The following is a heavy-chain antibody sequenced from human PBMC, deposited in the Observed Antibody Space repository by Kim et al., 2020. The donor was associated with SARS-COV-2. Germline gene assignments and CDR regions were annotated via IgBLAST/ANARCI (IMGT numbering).Heavy chain of an antibody. CDR2: ISGDGATT. J-gene: IGHJ4*02. CDR3: AKDMLVVVQWVY. CDR1: GFTFSSYA. V-gene: IGHV3-23*01. Sequence: GGSLRLSCAASGFTFSSYAMSWVRQTPGKGLEWVAVISGDGATTNYADSVKGRFTISRDSSKNTVYLEMNSLRAEDTAIYYCAKDMLVVVQWVYWGQGTLVTVSS. D-gene: IGHD3-22*01.